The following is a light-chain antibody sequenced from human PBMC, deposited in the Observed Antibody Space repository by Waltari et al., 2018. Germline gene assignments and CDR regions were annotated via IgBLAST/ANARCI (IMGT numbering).Light chain of an antibody. CDR3: QSYDSSLFGV. V-gene: IGLV1-40*01. CDR2: DNT. J-gene: IGLJ3*02. CDR1: TSNIGPHYG. Sequence: QPVLTQPPSVSGAPGQRVTISCTGSTSNIGPHYGVNWYQQLPRTPPKLLIFDNTNGSVGVPDRFSGSSAGTSSSRAIAELQAEDEVDYYWQSYDSSLFGVVGGGTKLTVL.